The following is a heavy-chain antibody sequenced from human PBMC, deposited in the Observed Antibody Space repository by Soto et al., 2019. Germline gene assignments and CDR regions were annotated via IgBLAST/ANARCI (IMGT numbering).Heavy chain of an antibody. D-gene: IGHD4-4*01. Sequence: SETLSLTCAISGDTVSSNSAAWNWIRQSPSRGLEWLGRTYYRSKWYNDYAISVKSRITINPDTSKNQFSLQLNSVTPEDTAVYYCARDGPDYSNYGLGPWGQGTLVTVSS. CDR3: ARDGPDYSNYGLGP. V-gene: IGHV6-1*01. J-gene: IGHJ5*02. CDR1: GDTVSSNSAA. CDR2: TYYRSKWYN.